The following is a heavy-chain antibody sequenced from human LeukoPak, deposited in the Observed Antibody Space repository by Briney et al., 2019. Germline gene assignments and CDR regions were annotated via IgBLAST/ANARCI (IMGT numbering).Heavy chain of an antibody. V-gene: IGHV4-59*12. J-gene: IGHJ4*02. CDR1: GGSISSYY. CDR2: IYYSGST. Sequence: SETLSLTCTVSGGSISSYYWSWIRQPPGKGLEWIGYIYYSGSTNYNPSLKSRVTISVDTSKNQFSLKLSSVTAADTAVYYCARDAPSMGFDYWGQGTLVTVSS. CDR3: ARDAPSMGFDY. D-gene: IGHD1-26*01.